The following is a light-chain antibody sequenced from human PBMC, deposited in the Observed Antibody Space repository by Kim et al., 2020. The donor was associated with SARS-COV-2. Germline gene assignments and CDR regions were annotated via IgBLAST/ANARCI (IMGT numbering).Light chain of an antibody. Sequence: ELTQPPSASGTPGQRVTISCSGSSSNIGINSVNWYRQLPGTAPKLLIYNNNERPSGVPDRISGSRSGTSASLAISGLQSEDEADYHCATWDDTLKGVLFGGGTQLTVL. J-gene: IGLJ3*02. CDR2: NNN. CDR1: SSNIGINS. V-gene: IGLV1-44*01. CDR3: ATWDDTLKGVL.